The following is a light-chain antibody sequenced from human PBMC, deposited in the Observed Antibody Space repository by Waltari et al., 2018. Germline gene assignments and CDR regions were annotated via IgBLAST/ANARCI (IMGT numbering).Light chain of an antibody. CDR1: SYNTGTNY. Sequence: QSVLTQPPSASGTPGKRVTISCSGSSYNTGTNYIYWDQQPPATTPKLLIYRTDQRPSGVPDRFSGSKSGTSASLAISGLRSEDEADYYCAAWDDSLSGWVFGGGPKLTVL. CDR3: AAWDDSLSGWV. J-gene: IGLJ3*02. CDR2: RTD. V-gene: IGLV1-47*01.